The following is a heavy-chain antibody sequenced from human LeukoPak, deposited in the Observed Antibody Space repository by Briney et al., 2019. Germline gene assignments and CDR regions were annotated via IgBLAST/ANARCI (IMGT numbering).Heavy chain of an antibody. CDR1: GFTFSSYG. J-gene: IGHJ5*02. V-gene: IGHV3-33*01. CDR3: ARSPELRDLVWFDP. CDR2: IWYDGSNK. D-gene: IGHD1-7*01. Sequence: GGSLRLSCAASGFTFSSYGMHWVRQAPGKGLEWVAVIWYDGSNKYYADSVKGRFTISRDNSKNTLYLQMNSLRAEDTAVYYCARSPELRDLVWFDPRGQGTLVTVSS.